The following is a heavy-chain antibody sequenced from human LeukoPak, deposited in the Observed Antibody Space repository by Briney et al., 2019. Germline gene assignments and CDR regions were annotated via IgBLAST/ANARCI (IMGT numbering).Heavy chain of an antibody. CDR3: AKFDYGGNPNEYFFDY. D-gene: IGHD4-23*01. V-gene: IGHV3-23*01. Sequence: GGSLRLSCAASGFTFSNYTMSWVRQAPGKGLEWVSTISGSGSGGGTYYANSVKGRFTISRDNSKNTLYLQLNSLRAEDTAVYYCAKFDYGGNPNEYFFDYWGQGTLVTVSS. CDR2: ISGSGSGGGT. J-gene: IGHJ4*02. CDR1: GFTFSNYT.